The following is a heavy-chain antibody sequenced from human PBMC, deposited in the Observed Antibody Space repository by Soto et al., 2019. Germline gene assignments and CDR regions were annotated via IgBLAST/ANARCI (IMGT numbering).Heavy chain of an antibody. CDR3: ARQIYDSDTGPNFQYYFDS. CDR2: IDPSDSQT. J-gene: IGHJ4*02. V-gene: IGHV5-10-1*01. CDR1: GYSFAGYW. D-gene: IGHD3-22*01. Sequence: HGESLKISCKGSGYSFAGYWITWVRQKPGKGLEWMGRIDPSDSQTYYSPSFRGHVTISATKSITTVFLQWNSLRASDTAMYYCARQIYDSDTGPNFQYYFDSWGQGTPVTVSS.